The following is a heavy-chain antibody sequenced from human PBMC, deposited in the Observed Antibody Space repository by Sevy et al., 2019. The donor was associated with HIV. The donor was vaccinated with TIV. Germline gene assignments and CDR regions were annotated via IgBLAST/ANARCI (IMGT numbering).Heavy chain of an antibody. CDR1: GYTFTSYG. Sequence: ASVKVSCKASGYTFTSYGISWVRQAPGQGLEWMGWISAYNGNTNYEQNLQGRVTMTTDTSTSTAYMELRSLRSDDTAVYYCARDHRDYYDSSGYYPWAFDIWGQGTMVTVSS. D-gene: IGHD3-22*01. CDR2: ISAYNGNT. CDR3: ARDHRDYYDSSGYYPWAFDI. V-gene: IGHV1-18*01. J-gene: IGHJ3*02.